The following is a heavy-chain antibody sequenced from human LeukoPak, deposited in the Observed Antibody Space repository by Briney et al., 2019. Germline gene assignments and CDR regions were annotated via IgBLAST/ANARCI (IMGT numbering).Heavy chain of an antibody. CDR2: IYYSGNA. CDR3: ARVRVGGTFYYFDY. V-gene: IGHV4-59*02. J-gene: IGHJ4*02. D-gene: IGHD2/OR15-2a*01. Sequence: SETLSLTCTVSGASVSSYYWSWIQQPPGKGLEWIGYIYYSGNANYNPSLDSRATLSVDTSKNQFSLRLTSVTAADTAVYYCARVRVGGTFYYFDYWGQGTLVTVSS. CDR1: GASVSSYY.